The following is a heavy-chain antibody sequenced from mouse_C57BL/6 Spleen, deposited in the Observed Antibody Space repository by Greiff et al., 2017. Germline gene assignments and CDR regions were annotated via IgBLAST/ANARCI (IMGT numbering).Heavy chain of an antibody. D-gene: IGHD1-1*01. Sequence: VKLQQPGAELVRPGSSVKLSCKASGYTFTSYWMHWVKQRPIQGLEWIGNIDPSDSETHYNQKFKDKATLTVDKSSSTAYMQLSSLTSEDSAVXYCARAGNYYGSSVYYALDYWGQGTSVTVSS. CDR3: ARAGNYYGSSVYYALDY. J-gene: IGHJ4*01. CDR2: IDPSDSET. CDR1: GYTFTSYW. V-gene: IGHV1-52*01.